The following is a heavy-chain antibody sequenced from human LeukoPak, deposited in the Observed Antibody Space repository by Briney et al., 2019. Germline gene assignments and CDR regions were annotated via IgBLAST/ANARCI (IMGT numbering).Heavy chain of an antibody. J-gene: IGHJ4*02. CDR3: AKNSYYDSSGPLNFDY. V-gene: IGHV3-9*01. CDR2: ISWNSGSI. CDR1: GFTFDDHA. Sequence: GGSLRLSCAASGFTFDDHAMHWVRQAPGKGLEWVSGISWNSGSIGYADSVKGRFTISRDNAKNSLYLQMNSLRAEDTALYYCAKNSYYDSSGPLNFDYWGQGTLVTVSS. D-gene: IGHD3-22*01.